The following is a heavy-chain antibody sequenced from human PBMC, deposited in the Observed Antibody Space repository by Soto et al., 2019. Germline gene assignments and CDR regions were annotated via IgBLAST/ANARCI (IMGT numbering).Heavy chain of an antibody. V-gene: IGHV3-23*01. CDR1: GFTFSSFA. J-gene: IGHJ6*02. Sequence: PGGSLRLSCAASGFTFSSFAMSWVRQAPGKGLEWVSALSGSGTSTYYSDSVKGRFTISRDNSKSTLYLQMSSLRAEDTAVYYCAKEGTYDFWSGYPWFGMDVWGQGTTVTVSS. CDR3: AKEGTYDFWSGYPWFGMDV. CDR2: LSGSGTST. D-gene: IGHD3-3*01.